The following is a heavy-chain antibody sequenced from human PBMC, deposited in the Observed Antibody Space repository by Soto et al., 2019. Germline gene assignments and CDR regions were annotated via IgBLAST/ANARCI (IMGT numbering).Heavy chain of an antibody. D-gene: IGHD4-17*01. J-gene: IGHJ2*01. CDR2: IIPIFGTA. Sequence: SSVKVSCKASGGTFSNYAIHWVRQAPGQGLEWMGGIIPIFGTANYAQKFQGRITITADKSTNTAYMELRSLRSDDTAVYYCASSPPPTVTMYSRYFDLWGRGTLVTVCS. V-gene: IGHV1-69*06. CDR3: ASSPPPTVTMYSRYFDL. CDR1: GGTFSNYA.